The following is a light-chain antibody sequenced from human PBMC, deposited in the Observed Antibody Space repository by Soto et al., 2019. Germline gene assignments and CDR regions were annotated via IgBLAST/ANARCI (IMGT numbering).Light chain of an antibody. CDR2: EVS. CDR3: SSYAGSNNLV. V-gene: IGLV2-8*01. CDR1: SDDVGGYNY. J-gene: IGLJ3*02. Sequence: QSALTQPPSASGSPGQSVTISCTGTSDDVGGYNYVSWYQQHPGKAPKLMISEVSERPSGVPDRFSGSKSCNTASLTVSGLQAEDEADYYCSSYAGSNNLVFGGGTKLTVL.